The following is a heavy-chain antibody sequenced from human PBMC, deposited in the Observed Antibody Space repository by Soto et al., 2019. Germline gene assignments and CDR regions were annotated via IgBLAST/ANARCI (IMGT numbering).Heavy chain of an antibody. Sequence: GGSLRLSXAASGFTFSSYVMHWVRQAPGRGLEWVAVVSHVDDNKYYADSVRGRFTISRDNSKKMLYLQMNSLRADDTALYYCARGNMDVWGQGTTVTVSS. D-gene: IGHD1-1*01. CDR2: VSHVDDNK. CDR1: GFTFSSYV. J-gene: IGHJ6*02. V-gene: IGHV3-30-3*01. CDR3: ARGNMDV.